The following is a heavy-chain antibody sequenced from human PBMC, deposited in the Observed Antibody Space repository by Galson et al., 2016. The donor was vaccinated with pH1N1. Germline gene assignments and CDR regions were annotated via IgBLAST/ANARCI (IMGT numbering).Heavy chain of an antibody. CDR1: GFSFSSYW. V-gene: IGHV3-74*01. J-gene: IGHJ4*02. Sequence: SLRLSCAASGFSFSSYWMHWVRQVPGKGLVWVSRINSDGSSTSYADSVKGRFTISRDNAKNTLYLHMDSLRAEDTAVYFCARARLFTTGDPTGYFDYWGQGTLVTASS. D-gene: IGHD1-1*01. CDR3: ARARLFTTGDPTGYFDY. CDR2: INSDGSST.